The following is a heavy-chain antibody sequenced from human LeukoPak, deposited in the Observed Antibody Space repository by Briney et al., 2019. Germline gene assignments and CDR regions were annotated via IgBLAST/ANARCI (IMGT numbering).Heavy chain of an antibody. CDR2: ISSSGSTI. D-gene: IGHD3-22*01. J-gene: IGHJ4*02. CDR1: GFTFSSYA. CDR3: ARALRITMISSD. V-gene: IGHV3-48*02. Sequence: GGSLRLSCAASGFTFSSYAMSWVRQAPGKGLEWVSYISSSGSTIYYADSVKGRFTVSRDDAKNSLYLQMNSLRDEDTAVYYCARALRITMISSDWGQGTLVTVSS.